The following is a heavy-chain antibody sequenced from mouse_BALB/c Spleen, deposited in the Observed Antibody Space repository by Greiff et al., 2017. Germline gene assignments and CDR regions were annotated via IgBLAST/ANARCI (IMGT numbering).Heavy chain of an antibody. Sequence: QVQLKESGAELVKPGASVKMSCKAFGYTFTTYPIEWMKQNHGKSLEWIGNFHPYNDDTKYNEKFKGKAKLTVEKSSSTVYLELSRLTSDDSAVYYGARRANWDVQAWFAYWGQGTLVTVSA. CDR1: GYTFTTYP. CDR2: FHPYNDDT. D-gene: IGHD4-1*01. V-gene: IGHV1-47*01. J-gene: IGHJ3*01. CDR3: ARRANWDVQAWFAY.